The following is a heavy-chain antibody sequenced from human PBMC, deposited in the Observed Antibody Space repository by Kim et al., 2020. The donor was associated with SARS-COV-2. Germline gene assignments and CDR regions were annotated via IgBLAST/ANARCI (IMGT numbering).Heavy chain of an antibody. D-gene: IGHD6-19*01. CDR3: ARGDSGP. Sequence: LSLTCAASGITFSSYWMHWVRQAPGKGLVWVSRINSDGSSTYYADSVKGRFTISRDNAKNTLYLQMNSLRAEDTAVYYCARGDSGPWGQGTLVTVSS. V-gene: IGHV3-74*01. CDR2: INSDGSST. J-gene: IGHJ5*02. CDR1: GITFSSYW.